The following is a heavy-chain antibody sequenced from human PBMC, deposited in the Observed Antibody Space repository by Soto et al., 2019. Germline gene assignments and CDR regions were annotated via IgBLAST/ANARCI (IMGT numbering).Heavy chain of an antibody. Sequence: TLSLTCSVSGGSIRTYYWNWIRQPPGGGLEWIAYIHYSGVTNYSPSLRGRVSISIDRSNNEFSLKVSSVTAADTAVYYCARDRAEGSSSTPAGGMDVWGPGTTVTVSS. CDR3: ARDRAEGSSSTPAGGMDV. D-gene: IGHD6-6*01. J-gene: IGHJ6*02. CDR2: IHYSGVT. V-gene: IGHV4-59*01. CDR1: GGSIRTYY.